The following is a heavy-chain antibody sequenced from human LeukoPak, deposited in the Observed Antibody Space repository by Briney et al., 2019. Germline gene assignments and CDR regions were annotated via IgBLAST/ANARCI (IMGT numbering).Heavy chain of an antibody. D-gene: IGHD2-2*01. Sequence: SETLSLTCTVSGDSISSSSYYWGWIRQPPGKGLEWIGSIYYSGTTYYNPSLKSRVTISVDTPKNQFSLKLSSVTAADAAVFYCARWAYSSTYYYFDYWGQGTLVTVSS. J-gene: IGHJ4*02. V-gene: IGHV4-39*01. CDR1: GDSISSSSYY. CDR3: ARWAYSSTYYYFDY. CDR2: IYYSGTT.